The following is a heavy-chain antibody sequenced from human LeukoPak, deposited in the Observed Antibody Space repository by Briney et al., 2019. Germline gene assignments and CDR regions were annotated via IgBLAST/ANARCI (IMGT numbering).Heavy chain of an antibody. CDR2: MKQDGNEK. J-gene: IGHJ4*02. Sequence: GGPLRLSCAPSGFSYRMYLMMWVPRSPGKGREWVTYMKQDGNEKSYADSVKGRFTISRDNAQSSLYLQMNSLRAEDTAVYYCASYLDILAGKQDFDYWGQGALVTVAS. CDR1: GFSYRMYL. CDR3: ASYLDILAGKQDFDY. D-gene: IGHD3-9*01. V-gene: IGHV3-7*01.